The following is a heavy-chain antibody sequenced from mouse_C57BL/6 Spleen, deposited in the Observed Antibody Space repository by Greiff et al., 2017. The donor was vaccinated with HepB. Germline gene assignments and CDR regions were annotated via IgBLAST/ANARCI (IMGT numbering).Heavy chain of an antibody. J-gene: IGHJ2*01. D-gene: IGHD4-1*01. V-gene: IGHV1-15*01. CDR3: TRYTGPFDY. CDR1: GYTFTDYE. Sequence: VQLQQSGAELVRPGASVTLSCKASGYTFTDYEMHWVKQTPVHGLEWIGAIDPETGGTAYNQKFKGKAILTADKSSSTAYMELRSLTSEDSAVYYCTRYTGPFDYWGQGTTLTVSS. CDR2: IDPETGGT.